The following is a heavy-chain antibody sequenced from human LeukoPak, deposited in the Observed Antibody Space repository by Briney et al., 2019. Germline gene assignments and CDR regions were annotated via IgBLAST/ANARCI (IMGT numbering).Heavy chain of an antibody. CDR2: IYYSGST. CDR1: GDSISTYY. D-gene: IGHD3-22*01. Sequence: SETLSLTCTVSGDSISTYYWSWIRQPPGKGLEWIGYIYYSGSTTYNPSLKSRVTISVDTSKNQFSLKLSSVTAADTAVYYCARVDYYDSSGYYGFDYWGQGTLVTVSS. CDR3: ARVDYYDSSGYYGFDY. J-gene: IGHJ4*02. V-gene: IGHV4-59*01.